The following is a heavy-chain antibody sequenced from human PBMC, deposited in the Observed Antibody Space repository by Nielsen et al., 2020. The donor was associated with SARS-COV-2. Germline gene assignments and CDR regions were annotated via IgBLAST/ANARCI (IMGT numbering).Heavy chain of an antibody. CDR2: ISYSGST. CDR1: SGSVRSGTYY. V-gene: IGHV4-61*01. D-gene: IGHD1-26*01. J-gene: IGHJ4*02. Sequence: SETLSLTCTVSSGSVRSGTYYWSWIRQPPGKGLEWIGSISYSGSTYYNPSLKSRVTISVDTSKNQFSLKLSSVTAADTAVYYCARALYSGSYYRVLDYWGQGTLVTVSS. CDR3: ARALYSGSYYRVLDY.